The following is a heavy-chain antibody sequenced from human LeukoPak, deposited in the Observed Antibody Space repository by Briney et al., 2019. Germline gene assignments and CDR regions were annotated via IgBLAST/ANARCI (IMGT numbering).Heavy chain of an antibody. D-gene: IGHD2-15*01. CDR1: GYTFSSYG. V-gene: IGHV1-18*01. Sequence: GASVGVSCKTSGYTFSSYGISWVRQAPGQGLEWVAILSPFSGDTSSAQSLQGRVTVTKDTSTSTAYMELRSLRSDDTAVYYCARVAESGWFFQNWGQGTLVTVSS. CDR2: LSPFSGDT. J-gene: IGHJ1*01. CDR3: ARVAESGWFFQN.